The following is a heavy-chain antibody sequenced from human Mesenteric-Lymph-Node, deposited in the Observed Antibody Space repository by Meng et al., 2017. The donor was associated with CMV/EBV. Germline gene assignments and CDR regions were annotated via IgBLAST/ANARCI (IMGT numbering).Heavy chain of an antibody. CDR1: GFTFSDYS. CDR3: AVSGGYSGKLDY. V-gene: IGHV3-11*01. J-gene: IGHJ4*02. Sequence: CAASGFTFSDYSMNWIRQAPGKGLEWVSYISSRGSTIYYADSVKGRFTISRDNAKNSLYLQMNSLRAEDTAVYYCAVSGGYSGKLDYWGQGTLVTVSS. D-gene: IGHD5-12*01. CDR2: ISSRGSTI.